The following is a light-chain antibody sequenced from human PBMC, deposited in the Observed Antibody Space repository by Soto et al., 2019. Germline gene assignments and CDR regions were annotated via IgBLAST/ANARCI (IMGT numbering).Light chain of an antibody. V-gene: IGLV2-14*01. CDR1: SSDVGGYHY. Sequence: QSALTQPASVSGSPGQSITISCTGTSSDVGGYHYVSWYQQDPGKAPKLMIYDVTNRPSGVSNRFSGSKSGNTACLTISGLQYEYEADDYCTSYPSSITRYVSGGGTKLSGL. J-gene: IGLJ3*02. CDR3: TSYPSSITRYV. CDR2: DVT.